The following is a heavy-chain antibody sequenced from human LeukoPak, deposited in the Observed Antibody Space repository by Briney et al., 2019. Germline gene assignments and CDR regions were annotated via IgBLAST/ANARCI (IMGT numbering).Heavy chain of an antibody. J-gene: IGHJ6*02. CDR3: ARATMVRGPYYYYYCMDV. Sequence: GGSLRLSCAASGFTFSSYEMNWVRQAPGKGLEWVSYIRRSGSTIYYADSVKGRFTISRDNAKNSLYLQMNSLRAEDTAVYYCARATMVRGPYYYYYCMDVWGQGTTVTVSS. V-gene: IGHV3-48*03. CDR2: IRRSGSTI. D-gene: IGHD3-10*01. CDR1: GFTFSSYE.